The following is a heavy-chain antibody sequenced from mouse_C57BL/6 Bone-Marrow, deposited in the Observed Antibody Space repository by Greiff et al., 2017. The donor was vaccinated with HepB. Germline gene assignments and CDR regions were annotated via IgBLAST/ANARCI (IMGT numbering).Heavy chain of an antibody. J-gene: IGHJ2*01. CDR3: ARYGNYVFYFDY. V-gene: IGHV1-80*01. CDR1: GYAFSSYW. Sequence: VQVVESGAELVKPGASVKISCKASGYAFSSYWMNWVKQRPGKGLEWIGQIYPGDGDTNYNGKFKGKATLTADKSSSTAYMQLSSLTSEDSAVYFCARYGNYVFYFDYWGQGTTLTVSS. CDR2: IYPGDGDT. D-gene: IGHD2-1*01.